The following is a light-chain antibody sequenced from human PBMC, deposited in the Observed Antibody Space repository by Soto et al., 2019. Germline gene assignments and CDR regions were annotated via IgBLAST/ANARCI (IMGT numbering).Light chain of an antibody. CDR3: QQYGSSPPIT. V-gene: IGKV3-20*01. J-gene: IGKJ5*01. Sequence: EIVLTQSPGALSLSPGDRAALSCRASQSVSSRYLAWYQQKPGQAPRLLICGSSIRVTGIPDRFSGSGSGTDFTLTITRLEPEDFAVYYCQQYGSSPPITFGQGTRLEIK. CDR2: GSS. CDR1: QSVSSRY.